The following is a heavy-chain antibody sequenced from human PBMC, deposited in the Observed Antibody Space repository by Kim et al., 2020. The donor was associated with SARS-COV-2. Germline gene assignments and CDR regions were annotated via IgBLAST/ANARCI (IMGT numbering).Heavy chain of an antibody. Sequence: SVKVSCKASGGTFSSYAISWVRQAPGQGLEWMGRIIPILGIANYAQKFQGRVTITADKSTSTAYMELSSLRSEDTAVYYCARDQSGDYGWFDPWGQGTLVTVSS. D-gene: IGHD2-21*02. CDR1: GGTFSSYA. CDR3: ARDQSGDYGWFDP. J-gene: IGHJ5*02. V-gene: IGHV1-69*04. CDR2: IIPILGIA.